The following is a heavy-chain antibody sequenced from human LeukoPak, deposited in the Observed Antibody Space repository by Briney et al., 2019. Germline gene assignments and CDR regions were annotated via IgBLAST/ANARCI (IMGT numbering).Heavy chain of an antibody. CDR1: GGSFSGYY. V-gene: IGHV4-34*01. D-gene: IGHD3-10*01. CDR3: ARGRGSFYGSGSHY. CDR2: INHSGST. J-gene: IGHJ4*02. Sequence: SETLSLTCAGYGGSFSGYYWSWIRQPPGKGLEWIGEINHSGSTNYNPSLKSRVTKSVDTSKNQFPLKLSSVTAADTAVYYCARGRGSFYGSGSHYWGQGTLVTVSS.